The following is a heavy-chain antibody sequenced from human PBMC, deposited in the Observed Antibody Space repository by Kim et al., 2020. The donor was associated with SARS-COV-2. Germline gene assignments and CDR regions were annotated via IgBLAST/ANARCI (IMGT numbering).Heavy chain of an antibody. D-gene: IGHD3-3*01. J-gene: IGHJ3*02. V-gene: IGHV4-59*01. CDR3: ARDPANYDFWSGYYNAFDI. Sequence: RVTISVDTSKNQFSLKLSSVTAADTAVYYCARDPANYDFWSGYYNAFDIWGQGTMVTVSS.